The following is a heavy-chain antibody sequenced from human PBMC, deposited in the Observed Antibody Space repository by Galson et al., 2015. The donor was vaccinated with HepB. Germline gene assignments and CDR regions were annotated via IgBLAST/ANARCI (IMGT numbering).Heavy chain of an antibody. CDR2: TYYRSKWYN. CDR3: ARAPDPGSIAAAVSSYFDY. D-gene: IGHD6-13*01. J-gene: IGHJ4*02. Sequence: CAISEDSVSSNSAAWNWIRQSPSRGLEWLGRTYYRSKWYNDYAVSVKSRITINPDTSKNQFSLQLNSVTPEDTAVYYCARAPDPGSIAAAVSSYFDYWGQGTLVTVSS. V-gene: IGHV6-1*01. CDR1: EDSVSSNSAA.